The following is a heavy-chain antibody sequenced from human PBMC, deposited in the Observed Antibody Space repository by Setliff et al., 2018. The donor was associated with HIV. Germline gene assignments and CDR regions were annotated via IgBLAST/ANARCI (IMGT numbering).Heavy chain of an antibody. CDR1: GYTFTSYG. D-gene: IGHD5-12*01. CDR3: ARDVGRDGYCFDH. J-gene: IGHJ4*02. V-gene: IGHV1-18*01. Sequence: ASVKVSCKASGYTFTSYGISWVRQAPGQGLEWMGWISTYNGNTNYAQKFQGRVTMTTDRSTSTAYMELRSLRSDDTAVYYCARDVGRDGYCFDHWGQGTLVTVSS. CDR2: ISTYNGNT.